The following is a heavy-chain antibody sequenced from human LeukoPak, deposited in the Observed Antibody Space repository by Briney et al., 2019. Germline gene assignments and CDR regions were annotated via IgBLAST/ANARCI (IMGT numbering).Heavy chain of an antibody. J-gene: IGHJ4*02. V-gene: IGHV3-7*03. Sequence: GGSLRLSCAASGFTFSNYWMTWVRQAPGKGLEWVANIKQDGSEISYVDSVKGRFTISRDNAKNSLYLQMNNLRVEDTAVYYCAKGKGYSYGYYFDYWGQGTLVTVSS. D-gene: IGHD5-18*01. CDR1: GFTFSNYW. CDR3: AKGKGYSYGYYFDY. CDR2: IKQDGSEI.